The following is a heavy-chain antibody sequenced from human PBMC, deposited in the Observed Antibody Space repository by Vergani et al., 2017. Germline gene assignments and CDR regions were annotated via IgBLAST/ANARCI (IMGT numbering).Heavy chain of an antibody. D-gene: IGHD2-15*01. V-gene: IGHV3-23*01. Sequence: EVQLLESGGGLVKPGGSLRLSCAASGFTFSNYAMSWVRQAPGKGLEWVSSISGSGDSTYYTDSVKGRFTISRDNSKNMLYLQMNSLRAEDTAVYYCPKGCGSSDRFTSDYWGQGTLVTVSS. CDR3: PKGCGSSDRFTSDY. CDR1: GFTFSNYA. J-gene: IGHJ4*02. CDR2: ISGSGDST.